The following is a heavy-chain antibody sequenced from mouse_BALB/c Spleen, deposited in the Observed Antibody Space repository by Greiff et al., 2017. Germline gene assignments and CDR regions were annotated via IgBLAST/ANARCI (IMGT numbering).Heavy chain of an antibody. V-gene: IGHV5-9-3*01. J-gene: IGHJ2*01. CDR1: GFTFSSYA. D-gene: IGHD2-3*01. CDR3: ARHYDDY. CDR2: ISSGGSYT. Sequence: EVQLVESGGGLVKPGGSLKLSCAASGFTFSSYAMSWVRQTPEKRLEWVATISSGGSYTYYPDSVKGRFTISRDNAKNTLYLQMSSLRSEDTAMYYCARHYDDYWGQGTTLTVSS.